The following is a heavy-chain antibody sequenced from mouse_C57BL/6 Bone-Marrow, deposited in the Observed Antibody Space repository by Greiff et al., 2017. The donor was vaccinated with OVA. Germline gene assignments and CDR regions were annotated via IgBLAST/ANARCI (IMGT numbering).Heavy chain of an antibody. CDR3: ATLWDWFAY. V-gene: IGHV2-9-1*01. J-gene: IGHJ3*01. CDR1: GFSLTSHA. CDR2: ICTGGGT. Sequence: QVQLQQLGPGLVAPSQRLSIIRTVFGFSLTSHAISWVRPPPGKGLEWLGVICTGGGTNYNSAHKSRLSISKDNSKSQVFLKMNSLQTDDTARYYCATLWDWFAYWGQGTLVTVSA. D-gene: IGHD4-1*01.